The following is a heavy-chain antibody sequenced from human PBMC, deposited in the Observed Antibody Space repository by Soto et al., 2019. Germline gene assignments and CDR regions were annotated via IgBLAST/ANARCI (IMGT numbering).Heavy chain of an antibody. CDR3: SRPSANGFDY. Sequence: PGGSLRLSCTASGFTFGDYAMSWFRQAPGKGLEWVGFIRSKAYGGTTEYAASVKGRFTISRDDSKSIAYLQMNSLKTEDTAVYHCSRPSANGFDYWGQGTLVTVSS. CDR1: GFTFGDYA. J-gene: IGHJ4*02. V-gene: IGHV3-49*03. CDR2: IRSKAYGGTT.